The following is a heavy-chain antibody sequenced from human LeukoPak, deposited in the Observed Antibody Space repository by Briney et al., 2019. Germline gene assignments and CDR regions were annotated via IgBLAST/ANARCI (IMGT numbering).Heavy chain of an antibody. CDR3: ARGGSYDRYWYFDL. J-gene: IGHJ2*01. V-gene: IGHV4-61*02. D-gene: IGHD1-26*01. Sequence: SETLSLTCTVSGGSISRGSYYWSWIRQPAGKGLEWIGRIYTSGSTNYNPSLKSRVTISVDTSKNQFSLKLSSVTAADTAVYYCARGGSYDRYWYFDLWGRGTLVTVSS. CDR2: IYTSGST. CDR1: GGSISRGSYY.